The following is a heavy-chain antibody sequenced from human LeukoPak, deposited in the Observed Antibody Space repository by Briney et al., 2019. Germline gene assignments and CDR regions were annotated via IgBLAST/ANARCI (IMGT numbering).Heavy chain of an antibody. J-gene: IGHJ3*02. CDR2: IYTSGAT. CDR3: ARAVLGVVQFVFAFDI. D-gene: IGHD3-3*01. V-gene: IGHV4-4*07. Sequence: SETLSLTCSLSGGSIGPYYWNWIRQPAGKELEWIGRIYTSGATTYNPSLKSRVTMSVDTSKNQFSLELRSVTAADTGVYYCARAVLGVVQFVFAFDIWGQGTVVTVS. CDR1: GGSIGPYY.